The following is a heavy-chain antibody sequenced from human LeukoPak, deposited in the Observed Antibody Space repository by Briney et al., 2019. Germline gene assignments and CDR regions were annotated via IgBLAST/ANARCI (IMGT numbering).Heavy chain of an antibody. Sequence: GGSLRLSCAASGFTFDDYAMHWVRQAPGKGLEWVSLISWDGGSTYYADSVKGRFTISRDNAKNSLYLQMNSLRAEDTAVYYCAKGKITMVRGVRNVDYYYYYMDVWGKGTTVTISS. CDR1: GFTFDDYA. CDR3: AKGKITMVRGVRNVDYYYYYMDV. CDR2: ISWDGGST. V-gene: IGHV3-43D*03. J-gene: IGHJ6*03. D-gene: IGHD3-10*01.